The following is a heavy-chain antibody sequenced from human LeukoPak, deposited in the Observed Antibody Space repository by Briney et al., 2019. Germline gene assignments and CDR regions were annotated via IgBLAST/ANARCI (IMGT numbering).Heavy chain of an antibody. V-gene: IGHV5-51*01. Sequence: GASLKISCKGSGYSFPTYWIGWVRQMPGKGLEWMGIIYPGDSDTRYSPSFQGQVTISADKSISTAYLQWSSLKASDTAMYYCARTYCGGDCYYSYFDYWGQGTLVTVSS. CDR3: ARTYCGGDCYYSYFDY. D-gene: IGHD2-21*02. J-gene: IGHJ4*02. CDR2: IYPGDSDT. CDR1: GYSFPTYW.